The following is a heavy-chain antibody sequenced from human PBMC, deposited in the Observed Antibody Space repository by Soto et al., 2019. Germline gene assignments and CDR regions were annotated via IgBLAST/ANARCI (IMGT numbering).Heavy chain of an antibody. CDR1: GFTVTSHY. V-gene: IGHV3-66*01. J-gene: IGHJ4*02. CDR2: IYSGGST. Sequence: EVQLVESGGGLVQPGGSLRLSCAASGFTVTSHYMSWVRQAPGKGLEWVSVIYSGGSTYYAVSVKGSFTISRDNSKNTLYLQMNSMRAEDTAVYYCARDLYFDYWGQGTLVTVSS. CDR3: ARDLYFDY.